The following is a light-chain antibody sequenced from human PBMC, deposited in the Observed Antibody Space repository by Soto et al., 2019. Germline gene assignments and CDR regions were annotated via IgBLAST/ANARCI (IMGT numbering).Light chain of an antibody. CDR3: QSYNDWPFN. Sequence: EIVMTQSPATLSVSPGQRVTLSCRASESLSTYLAWYQQNPGQAPRLLIYGASTKATGIPARFSGSGSATDFTLTISSLPSEDFAVYSCQSYNDWPFNFGQGTKLE. J-gene: IGKJ2*01. CDR2: GAS. CDR1: ESLSTY. V-gene: IGKV3-15*01.